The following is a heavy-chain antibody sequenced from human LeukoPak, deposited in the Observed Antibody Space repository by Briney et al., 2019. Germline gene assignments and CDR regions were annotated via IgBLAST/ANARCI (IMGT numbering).Heavy chain of an antibody. D-gene: IGHD1-26*01. CDR2: ISYDGNVK. Sequence: GGSLRLSCEASGFSFSHYALHWVRQAPGKGLEWLAFISYDGNVKYYADSVKGRFTVSRDDSKITLYLQMSSLRTEDTALYYCARDFSTKYSQDYWGQGTLVTVSS. CDR3: ARDFSTKYSQDY. J-gene: IGHJ4*02. V-gene: IGHV3-30-3*01. CDR1: GFSFSHYA.